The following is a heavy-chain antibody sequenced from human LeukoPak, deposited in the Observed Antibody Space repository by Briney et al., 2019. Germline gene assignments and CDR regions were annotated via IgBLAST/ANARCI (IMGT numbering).Heavy chain of an antibody. J-gene: IGHJ4*02. CDR2: ISGSGGST. Sequence: GGSLRLSCAASGFTFSSYAMSWVRQAPGKGLEWVSAISGSGGSTYYADSVKGRFTISRDNSKNTLYLQMNSLRAEDTAVYYCARTHSGWYWAPFDYWGQGTLVTLSS. CDR3: ARTHSGWYWAPFDY. V-gene: IGHV3-23*01. D-gene: IGHD6-19*01. CDR1: GFTFSSYA.